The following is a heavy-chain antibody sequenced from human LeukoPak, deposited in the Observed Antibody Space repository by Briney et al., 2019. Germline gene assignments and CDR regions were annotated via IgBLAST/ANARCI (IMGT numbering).Heavy chain of an antibody. CDR2: INPSGGST. V-gene: IGHV1-46*01. CDR1: GYSFTIYY. D-gene: IGHD2-15*01. J-gene: IGHJ4*02. CDR3: ARDQKVDYFDY. Sequence: SVKVSCKASGYSFTIYYMHWVRQAPGQGLEWMGIINPSGGSTSYAQKFQGRVTMTRYTSTSTVYMELSSLRSADTAVYYCARDQKVDYFDYWGQGTLVTVSS.